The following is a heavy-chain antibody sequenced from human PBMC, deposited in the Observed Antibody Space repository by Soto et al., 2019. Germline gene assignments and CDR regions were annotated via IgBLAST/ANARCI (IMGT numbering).Heavy chain of an antibody. D-gene: IGHD3-3*01. CDR2: INPSGGST. CDR3: SRGYRYCDFWGGPDY. J-gene: IGHJ4*02. CDR1: GYTFTSYY. V-gene: IGHV1-46*03. Sequence: ASVKVSCKASGYTFTSYYMHWVRRAPGQGLEWMGIINPSGGSTSYAQKFQGRVTMTRDTSTSTVYMELSSLRSEDTAVYYCSRGYRYCDFWGGPDYWGQGTLVTVSS.